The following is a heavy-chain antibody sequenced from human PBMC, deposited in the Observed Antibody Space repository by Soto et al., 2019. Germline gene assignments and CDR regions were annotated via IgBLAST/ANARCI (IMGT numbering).Heavy chain of an antibody. CDR2: ISYDGSNK. CDR3: AKAKRETSSIVTY. Sequence: ESGGGVVQPGRSLRLSCAASGFTFSSYGMHWVRQAPGKGLEWVAVISYDGSNKYYADSVKGRFTISRDNSKNTLYLQMNSLRAEDTAVYYCAKAKRETSSIVTYWGQGTLVTVSS. V-gene: IGHV3-30*18. CDR1: GFTFSSYG. J-gene: IGHJ4*02. D-gene: IGHD1-26*01.